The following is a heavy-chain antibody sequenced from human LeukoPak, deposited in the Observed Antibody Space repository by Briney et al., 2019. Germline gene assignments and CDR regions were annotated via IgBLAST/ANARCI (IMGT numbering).Heavy chain of an antibody. V-gene: IGHV4-59*01. CDR3: ARYGRYSSSYYYYYMDV. J-gene: IGHJ6*03. Sequence: SETLSLTCTVSGGSISSYYWSWIRQPPGKGLEWIGYIYYSGSTNYNPSLKSRVTISVDTSRNQFSLKLSSVTAADTAVYYCARYGRYSSSYYYYYMDVWGKGTTVTVSS. D-gene: IGHD6-13*01. CDR1: GGSISSYY. CDR2: IYYSGST.